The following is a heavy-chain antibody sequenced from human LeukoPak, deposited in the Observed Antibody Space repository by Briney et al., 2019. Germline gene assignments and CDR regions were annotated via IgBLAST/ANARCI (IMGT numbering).Heavy chain of an antibody. CDR1: GVSISSYY. V-gene: IGHV4-59*08. J-gene: IGHJ3*02. CDR3: ARRKNAYYYDSSGYLGAFDI. CDR2: IYYSGTT. Sequence: PSETLSLTCIVSGVSISSYYCSWIRQPPGKGLEWIGFIYYSGTTTYNPSLKSRVTISVDTSKNQFSLKLSSVTAADTAVYYCARRKNAYYYDSSGYLGAFDIWGQGTMVTVSS. D-gene: IGHD3-22*01.